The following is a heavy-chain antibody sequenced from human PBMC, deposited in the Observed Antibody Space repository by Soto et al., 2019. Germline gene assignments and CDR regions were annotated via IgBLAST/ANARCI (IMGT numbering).Heavy chain of an antibody. V-gene: IGHV1-69*02. CDR2: IIPILGIA. D-gene: IGHD2-2*01. Sequence: SVKVSCKASGGTFSSYTISWVRQAPGQGLERMGRIIPILGIANYAQKFQGRVTITADKSTSTAYMELSSLRSEDTAVYYCARGRDCSSTSCYEYNWFDPWGQGTLVTVSS. J-gene: IGHJ5*02. CDR1: GGTFSSYT. CDR3: ARGRDCSSTSCYEYNWFDP.